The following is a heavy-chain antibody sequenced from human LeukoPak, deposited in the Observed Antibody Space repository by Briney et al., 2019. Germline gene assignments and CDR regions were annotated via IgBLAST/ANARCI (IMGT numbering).Heavy chain of an antibody. CDR2: INPSGGST. CDR1: GYTFSSYY. V-gene: IGHV1-46*01. Sequence: ASVKVSCKTSGYTFSSYYIHCVRQAPGQGLEWMRIINPSGGSTSYAQKFQGRVTMTRDTSTSTVYMELSSLRSEDTAVYYCARDPNTAMVHSHKRYYYGMDVWAKGPRSPSP. D-gene: IGHD5-18*01. CDR3: ARDPNTAMVHSHKRYYYGMDV. J-gene: IGHJ6*02.